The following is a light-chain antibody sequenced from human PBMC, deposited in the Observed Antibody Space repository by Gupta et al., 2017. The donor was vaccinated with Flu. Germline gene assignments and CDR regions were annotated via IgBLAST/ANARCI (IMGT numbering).Light chain of an antibody. V-gene: IGKV4-1*01. CDR3: QKYNSTPHT. CDR2: WAS. J-gene: IGKJ2*01. Sequence: ILISQSLDSLSVPLYERATIYFKSSQSVLYSYNNKNYLAWYQQKPGKAPQLLIYWASTRESGVPDRFSGSGSGTDFTLTISSLQAEDVAVYYCQKYNSTPHTFGQGTKLDI. CDR1: QSVLYSYNNKNY.